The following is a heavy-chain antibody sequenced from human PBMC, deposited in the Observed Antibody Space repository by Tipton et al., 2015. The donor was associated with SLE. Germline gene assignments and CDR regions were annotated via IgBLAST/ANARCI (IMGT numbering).Heavy chain of an antibody. CDR2: IYYSGST. CDR1: GGSISSGGYY. V-gene: IGHV4-31*03. J-gene: IGHJ4*02. CDR3: AGVTGEGRYFDY. D-gene: IGHD7-27*01. Sequence: TLSLTCTVSGGSISSGGYYWSWIRQHPGKGLEWIGYIYYSGSTYYNPSLKSRVTISVDTSKNQFSLKLSSVTAADTAVYYCAGVTGEGRYFDYWGQGTLATVSS.